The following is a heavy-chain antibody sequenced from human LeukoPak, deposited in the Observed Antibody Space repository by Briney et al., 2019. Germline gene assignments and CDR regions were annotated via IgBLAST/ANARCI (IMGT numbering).Heavy chain of an antibody. V-gene: IGHV3-74*01. D-gene: IGHD2-15*01. CDR2: INSDGSST. Sequence: GGSLRLSCAASGFTFSSYWMHWVRQAPGKGLVWVSRINSDGSSTSYADSVKGRFTISRDNAKNTLYLQMNSLRAEDTAVYYCARDDVVVAATSVYYYGMDVWGQGTTVTVSS. J-gene: IGHJ6*02. CDR1: GFTFSSYW. CDR3: ARDDVVVAATSVYYYGMDV.